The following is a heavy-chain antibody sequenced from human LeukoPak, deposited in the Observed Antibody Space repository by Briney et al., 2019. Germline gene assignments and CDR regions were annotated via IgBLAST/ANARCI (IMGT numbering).Heavy chain of an antibody. Sequence: ASVKVSCKASGHTFTNYGITWVRQAPGQGLEWMGWISAYNGNTNYAQKFQGRVTMTTDTSTNTVYMELRSLRSDDTAVYYCARQGYSGHSQGAADYWGQGTLVTVSS. CDR3: ARQGYSGHSQGAADY. CDR2: ISAYNGNT. V-gene: IGHV1-18*01. CDR1: GHTFTNYG. D-gene: IGHD4-23*01. J-gene: IGHJ4*02.